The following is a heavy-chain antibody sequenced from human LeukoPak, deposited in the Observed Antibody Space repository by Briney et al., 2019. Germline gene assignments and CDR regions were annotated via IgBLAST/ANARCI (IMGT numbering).Heavy chain of an antibody. V-gene: IGHV4-39*01. D-gene: IGHD6-19*01. CDR2: IYYSGIT. Sequence: PSETLSLTCSVSGGSLSSSSYYWGWIRQPPGKGLEWIGSIYYSGITYYNPSLKSRVMISVDTSKNQFSLRLSSVTAADTAVYYCARHGSGWLYYFDYWGQGTLVTVSS. J-gene: IGHJ4*02. CDR3: ARHGSGWLYYFDY. CDR1: GGSLSSSSYY.